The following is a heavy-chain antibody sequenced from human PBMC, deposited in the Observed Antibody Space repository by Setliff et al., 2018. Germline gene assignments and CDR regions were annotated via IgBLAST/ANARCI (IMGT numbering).Heavy chain of an antibody. J-gene: IGHJ3*01. CDR1: GASVTNVNYY. V-gene: IGHV4-39*01. CDR3: ARIAYFDFWRGYGVGAFDL. CDR2: VYYDGRT. Sequence: SETLSLTCSVSGASVTNVNYYWGWLRQPPGKGLEWITRVYYDGRTYYNSSFKSRLTMSVDKSRNQFTLKLTSVTAADTAVFYCARIAYFDFWRGYGVGAFDLWGHGTMVTVSS. D-gene: IGHD3-3*01.